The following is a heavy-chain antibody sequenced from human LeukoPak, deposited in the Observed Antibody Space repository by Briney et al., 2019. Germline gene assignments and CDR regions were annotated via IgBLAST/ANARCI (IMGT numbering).Heavy chain of an antibody. CDR3: ARGRITGTTGVYYYYYMDV. CDR1: GGSISSGDYY. D-gene: IGHD1-7*01. Sequence: SETLSLTCTVSGGSISSGDYYWSWIRQPPGKGLEWIGYIYYSGSTNYNPSLKSRVTISVDTSKNQFSLKLSSVTAADTAVYYCARGRITGTTGVYYYYYMDVWGKGTTVTVSS. J-gene: IGHJ6*03. CDR2: IYYSGST. V-gene: IGHV4-61*08.